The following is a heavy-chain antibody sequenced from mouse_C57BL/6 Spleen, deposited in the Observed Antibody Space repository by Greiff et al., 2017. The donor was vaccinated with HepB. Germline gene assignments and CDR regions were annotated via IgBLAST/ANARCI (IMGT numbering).Heavy chain of an antibody. CDR1: GYTFTSYW. V-gene: IGHV1-72*01. D-gene: IGHD1-1*01. CDR2: IDPNSGGT. J-gene: IGHJ1*03. Sequence: VQLQQSGAELVKPGASVKLSCKASGYTFTSYWMHWVKQRPGRGLEWIGRIDPNSGGTKYNEKFKSKATLTVDKPSSTAYMQLSSLTSEDSAVYYCASRFITTVVATSYWYFDVWGTGTTVTVSS. CDR3: ASRFITTVVATSYWYFDV.